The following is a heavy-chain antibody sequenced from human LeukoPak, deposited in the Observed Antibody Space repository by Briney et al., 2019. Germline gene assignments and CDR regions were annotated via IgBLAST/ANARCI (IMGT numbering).Heavy chain of an antibody. D-gene: IGHD3-16*01. J-gene: IGHJ6*02. CDR3: ARGGGLDV. CDR2: INHNGNVN. V-gene: IGHV3-7*03. CDR1: GFTFSSYW. Sequence: GGSLRLSCAASGFTFSSYWMNWARQAPGKGLEWGASINHNGNVNYYVDSVKGRFTISRDNAKNSLYLQMSNLRAEDTAVYFCARGGGLDVWGQGATVTVSS.